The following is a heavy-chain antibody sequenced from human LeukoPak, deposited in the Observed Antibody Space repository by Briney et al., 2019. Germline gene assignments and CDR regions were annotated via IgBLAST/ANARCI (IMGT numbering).Heavy chain of an antibody. D-gene: IGHD1-26*01. Sequence: SETLSLTCTVSGGSISTYYWSWIRQPPGKGLEWIGYIFYSGSTNYNPSLKSRVTMSVDTSKNQFSLKLSSVTAADTAMYYCTRESGPYCPFGYWGQGTLVVVPS. CDR2: IFYSGST. V-gene: IGHV4-59*01. J-gene: IGHJ4*02. CDR1: GGSISTYY. CDR3: TRESGPYCPFGY.